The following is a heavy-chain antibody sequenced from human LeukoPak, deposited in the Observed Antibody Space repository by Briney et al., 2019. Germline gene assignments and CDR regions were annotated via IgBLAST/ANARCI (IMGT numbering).Heavy chain of an antibody. J-gene: IGHJ4*02. Sequence: SETLSLTCTVSGGSISSYYWSWIRQPPGKGLEWIGYIYYSGSTNYNPSLKSRVTISADTSKNQFSLKLSSVTAADTAVYYCARGTPMMGDCLDYWGQGTLVTVSS. CDR3: ARGTPMMGDCLDY. V-gene: IGHV4-59*12. CDR1: GGSISSYY. CDR2: IYYSGST. D-gene: IGHD2-21*02.